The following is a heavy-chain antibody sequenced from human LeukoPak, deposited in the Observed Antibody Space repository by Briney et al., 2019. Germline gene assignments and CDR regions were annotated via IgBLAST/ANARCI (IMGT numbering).Heavy chain of an antibody. J-gene: IGHJ4*02. Sequence: PGGSLRLSCAASGFTFSSYAMHWVRQAPGKGLEWVAVISYDGSNKYYADSVKGRFTISRDNSKNTLYLQMNSLRAEDTAVYYCAKPSRPYYYESSGSYFDYWGQGTLVTVSS. CDR3: AKPSRPYYYESSGSYFDY. D-gene: IGHD3-22*01. CDR1: GFTFSSYA. V-gene: IGHV3-30-3*02. CDR2: ISYDGSNK.